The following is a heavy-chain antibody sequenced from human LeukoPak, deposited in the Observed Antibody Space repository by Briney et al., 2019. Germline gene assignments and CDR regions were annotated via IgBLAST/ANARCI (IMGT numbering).Heavy chain of an antibody. D-gene: IGHD2-15*01. V-gene: IGHV4-59*01. CDR1: GXSMSSFY. Sequence: PSETLSLTCTVSGXSMSSFYWGWIRQPPGKGLEWIGYIYYRGSTDYNPSLKSRVTISVDTSKNQFSLKLSSVTAADTAVYYCARDVGGGPFFDYWGQGTLVTVSS. J-gene: IGHJ4*02. CDR2: IYYRGST. CDR3: ARDVGGGPFFDY.